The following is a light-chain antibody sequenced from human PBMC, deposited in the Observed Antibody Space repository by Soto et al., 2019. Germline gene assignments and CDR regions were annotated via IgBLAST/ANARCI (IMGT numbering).Light chain of an antibody. J-gene: IGKJ5*01. CDR1: QSVNIH. CDR3: QQCNNWPPIT. CDR2: GAS. Sequence: DIVLTQSPDTLSVSPGERATLSCRASQSVNIHLAWYQQKPGQAPRLLIYGASARATGIPARFSGSGSGTEFTLTISSLQSEDFAVYYCQQCNNWPPITFGQGTRLEI. V-gene: IGKV3D-15*01.